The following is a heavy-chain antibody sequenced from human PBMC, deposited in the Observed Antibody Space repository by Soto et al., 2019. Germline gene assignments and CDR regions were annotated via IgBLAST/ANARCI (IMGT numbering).Heavy chain of an antibody. Sequence: PSETLSLTCTVSGGSISSYYWSWIRQPPGKGLEWIGYIYYSGSTNYNPSLKSRVTISVDTSKNQFSLKLSSVTAADTAVYYCARHGSSILRYFDWPMGWFDPWGQGTLVTVSS. J-gene: IGHJ5*02. CDR2: IYYSGST. D-gene: IGHD3-9*01. V-gene: IGHV4-59*08. CDR3: ARHGSSILRYFDWPMGWFDP. CDR1: GGSISSYY.